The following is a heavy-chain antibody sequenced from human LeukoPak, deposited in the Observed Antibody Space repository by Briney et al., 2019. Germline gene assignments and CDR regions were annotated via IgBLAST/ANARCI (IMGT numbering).Heavy chain of an antibody. D-gene: IGHD3-22*01. CDR3: AREGIQRGLYDSSGYYYNSFDY. CDR1: GGTLSSYA. CDR2: IIAIFGTA. Sequence: SVKLSCKASGGTLSSYAISWVRQAPGQRLEWMGRIIAIFGTADYAQKFQCRVTITTDESTSTAYMELSSLRSEDTAVYYCAREGIQRGLYDSSGYYYNSFDYWGQGTLVTVSS. V-gene: IGHV1-69*05. J-gene: IGHJ4*02.